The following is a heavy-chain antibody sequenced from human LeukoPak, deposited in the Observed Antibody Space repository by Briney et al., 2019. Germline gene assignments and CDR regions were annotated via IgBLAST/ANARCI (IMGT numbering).Heavy chain of an antibody. CDR1: GFIFSNYA. CDR2: ISGGGTTT. D-gene: IGHD4-11*01. CDR3: AKDGVRDYSNSAYYFDY. Sequence: PGGSLRLSCAASGFIFSNYAMSWVRQAPGKGLEWVSSISGGGTTTYYADSVKGRFTISRDNSKNTLYLQMNSLRAEDTAVYYCAKDGVRDYSNSAYYFDYWGQGTLVTVSS. V-gene: IGHV3-23*01. J-gene: IGHJ4*02.